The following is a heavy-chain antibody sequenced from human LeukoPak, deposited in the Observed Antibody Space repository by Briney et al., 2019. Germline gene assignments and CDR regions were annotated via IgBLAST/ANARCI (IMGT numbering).Heavy chain of an antibody. CDR2: INPSGGST. CDR1: GYCFTSYY. Sequence: ASVKVSCKASGYCFTSYYIHWVRLAPGQGLEWMGVINPSGGSTRYAQKFQDRVTMTRDMSTSTVYMELSSLRSEDTAVYYCAREGVSGSYLGYWGQGTLVTVSS. D-gene: IGHD1-26*01. J-gene: IGHJ4*02. CDR3: AREGVSGSYLGY. V-gene: IGHV1-46*01.